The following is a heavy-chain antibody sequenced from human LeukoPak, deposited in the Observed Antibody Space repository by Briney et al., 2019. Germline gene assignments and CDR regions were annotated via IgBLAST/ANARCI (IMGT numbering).Heavy chain of an antibody. CDR3: ARERNY. CDR1: GFTFSFHW. V-gene: IGHV3-74*01. J-gene: IGHJ4*02. Sequence: GGFLRLSCVASGFTFSFHWMHWVRQVPGKGLVWVSRINNIGSRTDYADSVKGRFTISRDNARSTLYLQMNSLRGEDTAVYYCARERNYWGQGTLVTVSS. CDR2: INNIGSRT.